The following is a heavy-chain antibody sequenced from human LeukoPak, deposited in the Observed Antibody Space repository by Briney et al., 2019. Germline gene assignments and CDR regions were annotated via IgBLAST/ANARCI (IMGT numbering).Heavy chain of an antibody. CDR1: GYSFTSYW. Sequence: GKSLKISCKGSGYSFTSYWIGWVRQMPGKGLEWMGIIYPGDSDTRYSPSFQGQVTISADKSISTAYLQWSSLKASDTAMYYCARKYCSGGSCGWFDPWGQGTLVTVSS. D-gene: IGHD2-15*01. J-gene: IGHJ5*02. CDR2: IYPGDSDT. V-gene: IGHV5-51*01. CDR3: ARKYCSGGSCGWFDP.